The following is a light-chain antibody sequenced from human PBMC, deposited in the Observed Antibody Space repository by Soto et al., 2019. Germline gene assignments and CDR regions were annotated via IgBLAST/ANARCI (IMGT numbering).Light chain of an antibody. CDR2: EGN. CDR3: CSYAPSRTLL. CDR1: SSDVGTYNL. J-gene: IGLJ2*01. Sequence: QSVLTQPASVSGSPGESITISCTGTSSDVGTYNLVTWYRQHPGRVPKLILYEGNKRPSGVSSRFSASKSGNTASLTISGLQAEDEADYFCCSYAPSRTLLFGGGTKVTVL. V-gene: IGLV2-23*01.